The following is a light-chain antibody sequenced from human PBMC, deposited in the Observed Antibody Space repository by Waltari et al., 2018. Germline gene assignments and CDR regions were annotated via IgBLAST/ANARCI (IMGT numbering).Light chain of an antibody. V-gene: IGKV1-27*01. CDR1: QCISNY. Sequence: DIQMTQSLSSMSASVGDRVTITCRASQCISNYLAWYQQKPGKVPKLLIYAASTLQSGVPSRFSGSGSGTDITLTISSLQPEDVATYYCQKYNSAPLTFGGGTKVEIK. CDR3: QKYNSAPLT. J-gene: IGKJ4*01. CDR2: AAS.